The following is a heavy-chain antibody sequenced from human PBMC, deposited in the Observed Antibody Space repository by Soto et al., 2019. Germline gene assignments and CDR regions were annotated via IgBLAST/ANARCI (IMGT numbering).Heavy chain of an antibody. CDR3: ARGRSSVPDRRGIGYYGLDV. Sequence: QVQLQQWGAEVLKPSETLSLTCVVNGGSFSGYYWSWIRQPPGKGLEWIGEINDSGITDSNPSLESRVTMSVDMSKNQFSLNLNSVTAADMAVYHCARGRSSVPDRRGIGYYGLDVWGQGTTVTVSS. CDR1: GGSFSGYY. J-gene: IGHJ6*02. CDR2: INDSGIT. D-gene: IGHD6-6*01. V-gene: IGHV4-34*01.